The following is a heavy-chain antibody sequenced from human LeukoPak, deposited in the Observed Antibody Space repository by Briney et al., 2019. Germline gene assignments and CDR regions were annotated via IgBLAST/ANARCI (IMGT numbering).Heavy chain of an antibody. CDR3: ARVSWYYDFWSSYYMDV. Sequence: SETLSLTCAVYGGSLSGYYWSWIRQPPGKGLEWIGEINHSGSTNYNPSLKSRVTISVDTSKNQFSLKLSSVTAADTAVYYCARVSWYYDFWSSYYMDVWGKGTTVTVSS. CDR2: INHSGST. V-gene: IGHV4-34*01. CDR1: GGSLSGYY. J-gene: IGHJ6*03. D-gene: IGHD3-3*01.